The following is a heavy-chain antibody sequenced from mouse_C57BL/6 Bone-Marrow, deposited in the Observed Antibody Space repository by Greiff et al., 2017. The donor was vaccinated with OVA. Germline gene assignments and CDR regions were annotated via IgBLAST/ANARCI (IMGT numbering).Heavy chain of an antibody. J-gene: IGHJ2*01. V-gene: IGHV1-69*01. Sequence: QVQLKQPGAELVMPGASVKLSCKASGYTFTSYWMHWVKQRPGQGLEWIGEIDPSDSYTNYNQKFKGKSTLTVDKSSSTAYMQLSSLTSEDSAVYYCARWDYYGSRGGYYFDDWGQGTTLTVSS. CDR3: ARWDYYGSRGGYYFDD. CDR2: IDPSDSYT. CDR1: GYTFTSYW. D-gene: IGHD1-1*01.